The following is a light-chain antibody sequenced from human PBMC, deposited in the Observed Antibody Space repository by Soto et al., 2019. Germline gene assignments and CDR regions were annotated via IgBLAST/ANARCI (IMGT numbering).Light chain of an antibody. CDR2: WAS. V-gene: IGKV4-1*01. J-gene: IGKJ1*01. Sequence: DIVMTQSPDSLAVSLGERATINCKSSQSILYSSNNKNYLAWYQQKPGQPPKLLIYWASTRESGVPDRFSGSGSGTDFTLTISSLQAEDVAVYYCWQYYSIPPWTFGQGTKVEIK. CDR3: WQYYSIPPWT. CDR1: QSILYSSNNKNY.